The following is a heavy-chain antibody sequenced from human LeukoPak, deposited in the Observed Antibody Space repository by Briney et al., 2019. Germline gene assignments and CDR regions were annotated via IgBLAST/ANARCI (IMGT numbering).Heavy chain of an antibody. V-gene: IGHV4-34*01. CDR1: GGSFSGYY. CDR3: ARGKRTGYCSGGSCYTRYYFDY. CDR2: INHSGST. J-gene: IGHJ4*02. D-gene: IGHD2-15*01. Sequence: SETLSLTCAVYGGSFSGYYWSWIRQPPGKGLEWIGEINHSGSTNYNPSLKSRVTISVDTSKNQFSLKLSSVTAADTAVYYCARGKRTGYCSGGSCYTRYYFDYWGQGTLVTVSS.